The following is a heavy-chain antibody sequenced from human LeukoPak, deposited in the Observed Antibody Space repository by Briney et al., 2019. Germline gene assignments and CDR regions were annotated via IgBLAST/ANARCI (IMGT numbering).Heavy chain of an antibody. D-gene: IGHD4-17*01. J-gene: IGHJ6*02. CDR3: ARVHYGDYLWAYYYYGMDV. CDR2: ISAYNGNT. Sequence: GASVKVSCKASGYTFTNYGISWVRQAPGQGLEWMGWISAYNGNTNYAQKLQGRVTMTTDTSTSTAYMELRSLRSDDTAVYYCARVHYGDYLWAYYYYGMDVWGQGTTVTVSS. CDR1: GYTFTNYG. V-gene: IGHV1-18*01.